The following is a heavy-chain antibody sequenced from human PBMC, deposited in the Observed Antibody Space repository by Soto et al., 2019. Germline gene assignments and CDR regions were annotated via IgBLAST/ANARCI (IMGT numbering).Heavy chain of an antibody. V-gene: IGHV3-48*01. CDR2: ISSSTL. CDR1: GFTFSSYS. D-gene: IGHD3-22*01. CDR3: AREGDSSGWYNWFDP. J-gene: IGHJ5*02. Sequence: EVQLVESGGGLVQPGGSLRLSCAASGFTFSSYSMNWVRQAPGKGLEWVSYISSSTLYYADSVKGRFTISRDNAKNSLYLQMNSLRAEDTAVYYCAREGDSSGWYNWFDPWGQGTLVTVSS.